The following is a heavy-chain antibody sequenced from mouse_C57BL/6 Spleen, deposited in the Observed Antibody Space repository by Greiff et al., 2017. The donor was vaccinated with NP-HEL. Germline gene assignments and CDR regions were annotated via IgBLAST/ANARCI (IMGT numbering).Heavy chain of an antibody. CDR1: GYTFTDYY. J-gene: IGHJ1*03. CDR3: ARGESNYGYFDV. CDR2: IYPGSGNT. V-gene: IGHV1-76*01. D-gene: IGHD2-5*01. Sequence: QVQLQQSGAELVRPGASVKLSCKASGYTFTDYYINWVKQRPGQGLEWIARIYPGSGNTYYNEKFKGKATLTAEKSSSTAYMQLSSLTSEDSAVYFCARGESNYGYFDVWGTGTTGTVSS.